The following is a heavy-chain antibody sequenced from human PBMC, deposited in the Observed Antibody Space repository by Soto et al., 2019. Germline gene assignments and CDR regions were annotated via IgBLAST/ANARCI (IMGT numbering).Heavy chain of an antibody. CDR1: GFTVTEIY. CDR2: IYNEFT. Sequence: EVQLVESGGGLVQPGGSLRLSCVASGFTVTEIYMNWVRQAPGKGLGWVSVIYNEFTDYADSVRGRFSISTDSSKNALYLQMNSLRAEDSAVYYCVRETRYCSGGSCSIMGDAFDIWGQGTMVTVSS. V-gene: IGHV3-66*01. J-gene: IGHJ3*02. CDR3: VRETRYCSGGSCSIMGDAFDI. D-gene: IGHD2-15*01.